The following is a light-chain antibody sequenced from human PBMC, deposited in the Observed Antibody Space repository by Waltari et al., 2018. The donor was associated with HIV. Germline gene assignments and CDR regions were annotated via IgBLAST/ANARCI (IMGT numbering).Light chain of an antibody. J-gene: IGLJ2*01. CDR2: EVT. Sequence: QSALTQPASVSGSPGQSITISCTGTNRDIGTYNYVSWYQQHPGTAPKLIIYEVTNRPSGVSTRFSGSKSGNTASLIISGLQAEDEADYFCSSYASTRSLIFGGGTELTVL. CDR1: NRDIGTYNY. CDR3: SSYASTRSLI. V-gene: IGLV2-14*03.